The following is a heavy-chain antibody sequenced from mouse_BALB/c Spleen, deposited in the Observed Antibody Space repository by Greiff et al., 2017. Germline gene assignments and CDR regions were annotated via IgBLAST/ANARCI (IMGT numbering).Heavy chain of an antibody. CDR2: INPSTGYT. Sequence: QVQLQQSGAELAKPGASVKMSCKASGYTFTSYWMHWVKQRPGQGLEWIGYINPSTGYTEYNQKFKDKATLTADKCSSTAYMQLSSLTSEDSAVYYCARSYAMDYWGQGTSVTVSS. V-gene: IGHV1-7*01. CDR3: ARSYAMDY. J-gene: IGHJ4*01. CDR1: GYTFTSYW.